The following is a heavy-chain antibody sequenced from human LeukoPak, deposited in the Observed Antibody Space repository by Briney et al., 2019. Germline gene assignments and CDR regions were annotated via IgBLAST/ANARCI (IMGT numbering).Heavy chain of an antibody. CDR1: GFTFSDYY. J-gene: IGHJ4*02. D-gene: IGHD2-15*01. CDR3: ARRGSGRHFDF. CDR2: ISGGSSTI. V-gene: IGHV3-11*01. Sequence: GGSLRLSCAASGFTFSDYYMSWVRQAPGKGLEWVSYISGGSSTIYYADSLKGRFTVSRDNAKNSLYLLMNSLRAEDTAVYYCARRGSGRHFDFWGQGTLVTVSS.